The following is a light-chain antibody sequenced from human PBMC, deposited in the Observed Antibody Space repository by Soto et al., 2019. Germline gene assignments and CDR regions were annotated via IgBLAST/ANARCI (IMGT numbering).Light chain of an antibody. V-gene: IGKV3-20*01. CDR2: GAS. J-gene: IGKJ1*01. Sequence: EIVLTQSPGTLSLSPGERATLSCRASQSVSSSYLAWYQQKPGQAPRLLIYGASSRATGIPDRFSGSGSGTDVPLTISRLEPEDFAVYYCQQYESSPVTFGQGTKVEIK. CDR1: QSVSSSY. CDR3: QQYESSPVT.